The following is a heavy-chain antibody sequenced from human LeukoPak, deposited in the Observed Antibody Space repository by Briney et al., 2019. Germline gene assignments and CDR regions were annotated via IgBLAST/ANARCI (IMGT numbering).Heavy chain of an antibody. CDR3: AKDSQQWLAFDY. D-gene: IGHD6-19*01. CDR1: GYTFTGYY. CDR2: INPSGGST. V-gene: IGHV1-46*01. J-gene: IGHJ4*02. Sequence: ASVKVSCKASGYTFTGYYMHWVRQAPGQGLEWMGIINPSGGSTSYAQKFQGRVTMTRDMSTSTVYMELSSLRSEDTAVYYCAKDSQQWLAFDYWGQGTLVTVPS.